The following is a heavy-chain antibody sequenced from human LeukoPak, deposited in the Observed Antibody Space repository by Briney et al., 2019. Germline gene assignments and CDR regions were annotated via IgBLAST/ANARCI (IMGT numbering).Heavy chain of an antibody. CDR2: ISSSGSTI. V-gene: IGHV3-11*01. J-gene: IGHJ4*02. Sequence: GGSLRLSCAASGFTFSDYYMSWIRQAPGKGLEWVSYISSSGSTIYYADSVKGRFTISRDNANNSLYLQMNSLRAEDTAVYYCARGRIAARSYFDYWGQGTLVTVSS. D-gene: IGHD6-6*01. CDR3: ARGRIAARSYFDY. CDR1: GFTFSDYY.